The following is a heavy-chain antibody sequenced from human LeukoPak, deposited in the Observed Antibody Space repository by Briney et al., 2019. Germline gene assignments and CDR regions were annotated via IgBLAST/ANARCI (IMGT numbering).Heavy chain of an antibody. J-gene: IGHJ4*02. D-gene: IGHD3-10*01. CDR2: IWYDGSNK. Sequence: GGSLRLSCAASGFTFSSYGMHWVRQAPGKGLEWVAFIWYDGSNKYYADSVKGRFTISRDNSKNTLYLQMNSLRAEDTAVYYCAKDRKGYYGSGSWYYFDYWGQGTLVTVSS. CDR3: AKDRKGYYGSGSWYYFDY. V-gene: IGHV3-30*02. CDR1: GFTFSSYG.